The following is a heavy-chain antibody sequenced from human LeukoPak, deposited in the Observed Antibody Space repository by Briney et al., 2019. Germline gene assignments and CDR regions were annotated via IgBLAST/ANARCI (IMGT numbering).Heavy chain of an antibody. V-gene: IGHV3-23*01. CDR1: GFTFSSYA. CDR3: ASPPYDFWSGYYLFAFDI. J-gene: IGHJ3*02. Sequence: GGSLRLSCAASGFTFSSYAMSWVRQAPGKGLEWVSAISGSGGSTYYADSVKGRFTISRDNSKNTLYLQMNSLRAEDTAVYYCASPPYDFWSGYYLFAFDIWGQGTMVTVSS. D-gene: IGHD3-3*01. CDR2: ISGSGGST.